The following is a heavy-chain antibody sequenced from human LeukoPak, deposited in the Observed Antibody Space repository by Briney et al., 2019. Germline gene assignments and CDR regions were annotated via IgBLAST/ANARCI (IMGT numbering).Heavy chain of an antibody. D-gene: IGHD5-18*01. Sequence: ASVKVSCKASGYTFTGYYMHWVRQAPGQGLEWTGWINPNSGGTNYAQKFQGRVTMTRDTSISTAYMELSRLRSDDTAVYYCARAMVTFTSGNYWGQGTLVTVSS. V-gene: IGHV1-2*02. J-gene: IGHJ4*02. CDR2: INPNSGGT. CDR3: ARAMVTFTSGNY. CDR1: GYTFTGYY.